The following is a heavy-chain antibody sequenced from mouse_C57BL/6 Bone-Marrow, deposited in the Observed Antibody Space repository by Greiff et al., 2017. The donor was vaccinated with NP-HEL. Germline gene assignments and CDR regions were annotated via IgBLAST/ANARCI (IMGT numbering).Heavy chain of an antibody. CDR3: ANGYPFDY. J-gene: IGHJ2*01. Sequence: QVQLQQSGAELVKPGASVKLSCKASGYTFTSYWMQWVKQRPGQGLEWIGEIDPSDSYTNYNQKFKGKATLTVDTSSSTAYMQLSSLTSEDSAVYYCANGYPFDYWGQGTTLTVSS. CDR2: IDPSDSYT. V-gene: IGHV1-50*01. CDR1: GYTFTSYW. D-gene: IGHD2-2*01.